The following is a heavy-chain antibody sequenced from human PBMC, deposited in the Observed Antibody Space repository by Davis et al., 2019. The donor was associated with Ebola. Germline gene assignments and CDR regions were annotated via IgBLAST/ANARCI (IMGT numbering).Heavy chain of an antibody. CDR3: KVLMVYPQGY. J-gene: IGHJ4*02. V-gene: IGHV3-11*01. Sequence: GGSLRLSCAASGFSFSDYYMTWIRQPPGKGLEWVSYIGTRDTTIFYADSVKGRFTISRDNSKNTAYLQMNSLKTEDTAVYYCKVLMVYPQGYWGQGTLVTVSS. CDR2: IGTRDTTI. D-gene: IGHD2-8*01. CDR1: GFSFSDYY.